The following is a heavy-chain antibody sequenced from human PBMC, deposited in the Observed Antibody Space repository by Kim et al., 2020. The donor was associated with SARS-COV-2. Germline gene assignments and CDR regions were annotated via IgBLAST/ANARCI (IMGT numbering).Heavy chain of an antibody. D-gene: IGHD3-9*01. Sequence: SETLSLTCDVLNDSIRSSYWWSWVRQSPGKGLEWIGEVFYNGKTNYNPSLQSRVSLSVDESKNQFSLELQSVTAADTAVYYCPRTLREPFYDHLTGYSAFDFWGQGTLVTVSA. J-gene: IGHJ4*02. V-gene: IGHV4-4*02. CDR2: VFYNGKT. CDR1: NDSIRSSYW. CDR3: PRTLREPFYDHLTGYSAFDF.